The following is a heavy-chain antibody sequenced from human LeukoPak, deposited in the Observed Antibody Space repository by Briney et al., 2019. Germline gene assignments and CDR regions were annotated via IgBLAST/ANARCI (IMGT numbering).Heavy chain of an antibody. CDR1: GGSISGSSYY. J-gene: IGHJ5*02. D-gene: IGHD3-10*01. CDR3: AVRSTGVRGVNGWFDP. CDR2: IHTSGSS. V-gene: IGHV4-61*02. Sequence: SETLSLTCTVSGGSISGSSYYWNWVRQPAGKGLEWIGLIHTSGSSNYHPSLKSRVTMSVETSKNRVTLRLISVTAADTAIYYCAVRSTGVRGVNGWFDPWGQGTLVIVSS.